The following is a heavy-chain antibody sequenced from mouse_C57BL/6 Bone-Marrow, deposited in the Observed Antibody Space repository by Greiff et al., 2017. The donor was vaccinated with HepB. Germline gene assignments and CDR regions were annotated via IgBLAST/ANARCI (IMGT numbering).Heavy chain of an antibody. CDR2: INPNNGGT. Sequence: EVQLQQSGPELVKPGASVKIPCKASGYTFTDYNMDWVKQSHGKSLEWIGDINPNNGGTIFNQKFKGKATLTVDKSSSTAYMELRSLTSEDTAVYYCARVELRDYYAMDYWGQGTSVTVSS. CDR1: GYTFTDYN. CDR3: ARVELRDYYAMDY. V-gene: IGHV1-18*01. D-gene: IGHD3-2*02. J-gene: IGHJ4*01.